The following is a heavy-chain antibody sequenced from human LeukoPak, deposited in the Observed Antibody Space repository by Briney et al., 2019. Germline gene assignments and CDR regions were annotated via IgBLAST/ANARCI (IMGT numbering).Heavy chain of an antibody. CDR3: ARAKRGYSYGYWYYYYYYMDV. V-gene: IGHV1-8*03. CDR1: GYTFTSYD. Sequence: GASVKVSCKASGYTFTSYDINWVRQATGQGLEWMGWMSPNSGNTGYAQKFQGRVTITRNTSISTAYMELSSLRSEDTAVYYCARAKRGYSYGYWYYYYYYMDVWGKGTTVTVTS. CDR2: MSPNSGNT. D-gene: IGHD5-18*01. J-gene: IGHJ6*03.